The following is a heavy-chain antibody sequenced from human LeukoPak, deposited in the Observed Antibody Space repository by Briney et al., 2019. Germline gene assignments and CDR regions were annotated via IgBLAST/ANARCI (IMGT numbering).Heavy chain of an antibody. D-gene: IGHD3-10*01. CDR2: INPSGGST. CDR1: GYTLTSYR. CDR3: ARDSLPHYYTSGSQNPADY. J-gene: IGHJ4*02. Sequence: GASVKVSCKASGYTLTSYRIHWVRQAPGQGLEWMGIINPSGGSTRYTQKFQGRVTMTRDTSTSTVYMELSSLRSEDTAVYYCARDSLPHYYTSGSQNPADYWGQGTLVTVSS. V-gene: IGHV1-46*01.